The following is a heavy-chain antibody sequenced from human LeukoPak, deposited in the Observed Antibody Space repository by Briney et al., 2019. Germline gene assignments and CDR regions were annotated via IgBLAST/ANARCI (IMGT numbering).Heavy chain of an antibody. CDR1: GGSISSGDYY. D-gene: IGHD3-22*01. Sequence: SETLSLTCTVSGGSISSGDYYWSWIRQPPGKGLVWIAYMYYTGSTYYNPSLKSRVTMSADTSKNQLSLKLSSVTAADTAVYYCARPYYYDSRIDPWGQGILVTVSS. CDR2: MYYTGST. CDR3: ARPYYYDSRIDP. J-gene: IGHJ5*02. V-gene: IGHV4-30-4*01.